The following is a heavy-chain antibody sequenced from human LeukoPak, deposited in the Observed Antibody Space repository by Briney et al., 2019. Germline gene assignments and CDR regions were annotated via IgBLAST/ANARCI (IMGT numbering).Heavy chain of an antibody. CDR3: ASTLVGAGDAFDI. Sequence: ASVKVSCKASGYTFTGYYMHWVRQAPGQGLEWMGIINPSGGSTSYAQKFQGRVTMTRDMSTSTVYMELSSLRSEDTAVYYCASTLVGAGDAFDIWGQGTMVTVSS. V-gene: IGHV1-46*01. D-gene: IGHD1-26*01. CDR1: GYTFTGYY. J-gene: IGHJ3*02. CDR2: INPSGGST.